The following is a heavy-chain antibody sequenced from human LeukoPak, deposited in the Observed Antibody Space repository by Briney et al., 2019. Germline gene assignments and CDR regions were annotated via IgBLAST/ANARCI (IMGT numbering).Heavy chain of an antibody. D-gene: IGHD3-22*01. CDR2: INHSGST. CDR1: GGSISSGGYY. CDR3: ARGQWLLQFDY. V-gene: IGHV4-39*07. Sequence: PSETLSLTCTVSGGSISSGGYYWSWIRQPPGKGPEWIGEINHSGSTNYNPSLKSRVTISVDTSKNQFSLKLSSVTAADTAVYYCARGQWLLQFDYWGQGTLVTVSS. J-gene: IGHJ4*02.